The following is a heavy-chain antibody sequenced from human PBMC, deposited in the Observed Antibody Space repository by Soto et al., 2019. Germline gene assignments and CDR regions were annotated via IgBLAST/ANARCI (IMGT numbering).Heavy chain of an antibody. J-gene: IGHJ4*02. D-gene: IGHD6-6*01. CDR2: IYPDESDA. CDR1: GYSFTSHW. V-gene: IGHV5-51*01. Sequence: GESPKISVKGPGYSFTSHWIGWVPQMPGKGLEWMATIYPDESDARYSPSFQGQVTMSADKSISTGYLQGGSMKASDTAMYDCARLHYTGSSGDYWGQGTLVTVSS. CDR3: ARLHYTGSSGDY.